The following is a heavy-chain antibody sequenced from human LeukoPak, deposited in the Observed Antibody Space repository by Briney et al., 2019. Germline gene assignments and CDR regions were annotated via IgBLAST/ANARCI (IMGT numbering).Heavy chain of an antibody. Sequence: GGSLRLSCAASGFTFSDYYMSWIRQAPGKGLEWVSYISSSGSTIYYADSVKGRFTISRDNAKNSLYLQMDSLRAEDTAVYYCARDEQTYSSSWTVGYYYYMDVWGKGTTVTISS. CDR1: GFTFSDYY. CDR3: ARDEQTYSSSWTVGYYYYMDV. V-gene: IGHV3-11*01. CDR2: ISSSGSTI. J-gene: IGHJ6*03. D-gene: IGHD6-13*01.